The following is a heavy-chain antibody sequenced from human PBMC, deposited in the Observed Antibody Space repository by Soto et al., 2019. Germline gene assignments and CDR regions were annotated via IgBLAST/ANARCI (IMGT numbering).Heavy chain of an antibody. D-gene: IGHD6-25*01. CDR1: GLFFSDYY. Sequence: GGSLRLSCAASGLFFSDYYLSWIRQAPGKALECVAYISGTGDTKYYADSVTGRFTISRDNPKNSLYLQMNSLRPEDAAVYYCALGAGQIYYKALEVWGQGTTVTVS. J-gene: IGHJ6*02. CDR3: ALGAGQIYYKALEV. CDR2: ISGTGDTK. V-gene: IGHV3-11*01.